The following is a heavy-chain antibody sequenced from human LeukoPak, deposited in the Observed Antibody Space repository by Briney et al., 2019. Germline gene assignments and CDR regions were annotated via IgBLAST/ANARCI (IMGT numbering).Heavy chain of an antibody. Sequence: GASVKVSCKASGYTFTSYGISWVRQAPGQGLEWMGWISAYNVNTNYAQKLQGRVTMTTDTSTSTAYMELRSLRSDDTAVYYCARDSGSGSYSGYNWFDPWGQGTLVTVSS. J-gene: IGHJ5*02. V-gene: IGHV1-18*01. CDR3: ARDSGSGSYSGYNWFDP. D-gene: IGHD1-26*01. CDR1: GYTFTSYG. CDR2: ISAYNVNT.